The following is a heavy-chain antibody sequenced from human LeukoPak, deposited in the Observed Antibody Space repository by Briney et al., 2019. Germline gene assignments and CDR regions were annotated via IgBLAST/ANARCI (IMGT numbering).Heavy chain of an antibody. J-gene: IGHJ5*02. D-gene: IGHD2-15*01. CDR1: GYTFTSYA. Sequence: ASVKVSCKASGYTFTSYAMNWVRQAPGQGLEWMGWINTNSGIPTYAQGFTGRFVFSVDTSVNTAYLKISSLKAEDTAVYYCARVPFVVMGDTANWLDPWGQGTLVTVSS. V-gene: IGHV7-4-1*02. CDR3: ARVPFVVMGDTANWLDP. CDR2: INTNSGIP.